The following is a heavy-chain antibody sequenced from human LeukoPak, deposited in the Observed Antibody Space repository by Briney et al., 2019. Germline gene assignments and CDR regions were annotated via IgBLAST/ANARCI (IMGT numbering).Heavy chain of an antibody. CDR2: ISSSSSTI. Sequence: GGSLRLSCAASGFTFSTYSMNWVRQAPGKGLEWVSYISSSSSTIYYSDSVKGRFTISRDNAENSLYLQMNSLRDEDTAVYYCAKDYHERSGCCAFDYWGQGTLVTVS. D-gene: IGHD3-22*01. V-gene: IGHV3-48*02. CDR3: AKDYHERSGCCAFDY. J-gene: IGHJ4*02. CDR1: GFTFSTYS.